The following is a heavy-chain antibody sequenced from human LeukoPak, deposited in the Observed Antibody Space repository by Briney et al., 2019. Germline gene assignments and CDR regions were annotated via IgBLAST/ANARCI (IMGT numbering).Heavy chain of an antibody. Sequence: GGSLRLSCAASRFTSNSNSMHWVRQAPGKGLEWVSSISGSGTYIYYADSVKGRFTVSRDNAKNSLYLQMNSLRAEDTAVYYCARDGLPYYYAMDVWGQGTTVTVSS. J-gene: IGHJ6*02. CDR2: ISGSGTYI. CDR1: RFTSNSNS. V-gene: IGHV3-21*01. CDR3: ARDGLPYYYAMDV.